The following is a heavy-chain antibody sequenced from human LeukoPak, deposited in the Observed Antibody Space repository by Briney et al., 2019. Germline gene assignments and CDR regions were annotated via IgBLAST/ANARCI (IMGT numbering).Heavy chain of an antibody. CDR3: ARGLGIQLWIDY. Sequence: ASVKVSCKASGYTFTNHDMHWVRQAPGQRLEWMGWINAGNGNTKYSQEFQGRVTITRDTSASTAYMELSSLRSEDMAVYYCARGLGIQLWIDYWGQGTLVTVSS. D-gene: IGHD5-18*01. V-gene: IGHV1-3*03. J-gene: IGHJ4*02. CDR1: GYTFTNHD. CDR2: INAGNGNT.